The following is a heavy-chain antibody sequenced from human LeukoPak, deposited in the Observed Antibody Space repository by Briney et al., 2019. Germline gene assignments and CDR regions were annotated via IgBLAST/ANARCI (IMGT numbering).Heavy chain of an antibody. CDR3: ARHTYYASSDYHYYFDY. CDR1: GYSISSGYY. J-gene: IGHJ4*02. D-gene: IGHD3-22*01. Sequence: SETLSLTCAVSGYSISSGYYWGWIRQPPGKGLEWIGTIYHSGSTYYSPSLKRRVTISVDTSKNQFSLRLSSVTAADPAVYYCARHTYYASSDYHYYFDYWGQGTLVTVSS. V-gene: IGHV4-38-2*01. CDR2: IYHSGST.